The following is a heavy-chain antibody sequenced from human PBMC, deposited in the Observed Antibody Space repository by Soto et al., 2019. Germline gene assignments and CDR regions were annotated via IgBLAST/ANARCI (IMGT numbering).Heavy chain of an antibody. CDR3: AKHTRAARPLDY. Sequence: XXSLRLSCAASGFTFSSYAMRWVPQAPGKGLEWVSAISGSGGSTYYADSVKGRFTISRDNSKNTLYLQMNSMRAEDTAVYYCAKHTRAARPLDYWGQGTLVTVSS. V-gene: IGHV3-23*01. CDR2: ISGSGGST. D-gene: IGHD6-6*01. J-gene: IGHJ4*02. CDR1: GFTFSSYA.